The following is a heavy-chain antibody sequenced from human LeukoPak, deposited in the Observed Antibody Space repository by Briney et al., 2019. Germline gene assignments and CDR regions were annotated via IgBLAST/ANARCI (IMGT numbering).Heavy chain of an antibody. CDR2: ISGSGGST. J-gene: IGHJ4*02. Sequence: GGSLRLSCAASGFTFSSYAMSWVRQAPRKGLEWVSAISGSGGSTYYADSVKGRFTVSRDNSKNTLYLQMNSLRAEATAVYYCAKSGWLRLDYWGQGTLVTVSS. V-gene: IGHV3-23*01. D-gene: IGHD5-12*01. CDR1: GFTFSSYA. CDR3: AKSGWLRLDY.